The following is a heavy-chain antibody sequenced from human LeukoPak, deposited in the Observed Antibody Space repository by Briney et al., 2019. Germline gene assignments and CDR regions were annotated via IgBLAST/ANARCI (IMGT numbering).Heavy chain of an antibody. Sequence: PSETLSPTCTVSGGSISSYYWSWIRQPPGKGLEWIGYIYYSGSTNYNPSLKSRVTISVDTSKNQFSLKLSSVTAADTAVYYCARTDSYYDTSGYWHYYFDYWGQGTLVTVSS. J-gene: IGHJ4*02. CDR2: IYYSGST. V-gene: IGHV4-59*01. CDR1: GGSISSYY. CDR3: ARTDSYYDTSGYWHYYFDY. D-gene: IGHD3-22*01.